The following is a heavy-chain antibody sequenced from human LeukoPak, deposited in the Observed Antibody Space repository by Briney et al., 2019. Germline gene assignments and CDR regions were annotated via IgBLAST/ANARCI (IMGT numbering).Heavy chain of an antibody. CDR3: ARDPRRADRLYGQPRLGGVDY. D-gene: IGHD3-16*01. V-gene: IGHV4-59*01. CDR1: GGSISSYY. J-gene: IGHJ4*02. CDR2: IYYSGST. Sequence: PSETLSLTCTVSGGSISSYYWSWIRQSPGKGLEWIGYIYYSGSTSYNPSLESRVTISVDTSKNQVSLKLSSVTAADTAVYYCARDPRRADRLYGQPRLGGVDYWGQGTLVTVSS.